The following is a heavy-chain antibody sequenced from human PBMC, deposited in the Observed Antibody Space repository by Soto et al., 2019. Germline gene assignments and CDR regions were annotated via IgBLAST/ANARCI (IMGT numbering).Heavy chain of an antibody. Sequence: PGGSLRLSCAASGFTFDDYAMHWVRQVLGKGLEWVSSISWNSGNIGYADSVKGRFTTSRDNAKNSLYLQMNSLRAEDTALYYCANLHGGNSGGMDVWGQGTTVTVSS. V-gene: IGHV3-9*01. CDR1: GFTFDDYA. CDR3: ANLHGGNSGGMDV. J-gene: IGHJ6*02. CDR2: ISWNSGNI. D-gene: IGHD2-21*01.